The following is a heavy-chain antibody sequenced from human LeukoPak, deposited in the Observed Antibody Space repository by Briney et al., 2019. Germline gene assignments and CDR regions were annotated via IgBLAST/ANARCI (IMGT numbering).Heavy chain of an antibody. J-gene: IGHJ4*02. Sequence: PGGSLRLSCAASGFTVSSNYMSWVRPAPGKGLEWVSVIYSGGSTYYADSVKGRFTISRDNSKNTLYLQMNSLRAEDTAVYYCAREDFYGSGSYLDYWGQGTLVTVSS. CDR2: IYSGGST. CDR1: GFTVSSNY. D-gene: IGHD3-10*01. CDR3: AREDFYGSGSYLDY. V-gene: IGHV3-53*01.